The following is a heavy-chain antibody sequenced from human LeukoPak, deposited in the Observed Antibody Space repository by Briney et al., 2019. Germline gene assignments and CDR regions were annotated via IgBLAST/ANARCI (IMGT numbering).Heavy chain of an antibody. D-gene: IGHD5-24*01. Sequence: SETLSLTCTVSGGSISSYYWSWIRQPPGKGLEWIGYIYYSGSTNYNPSLKSRVTISVDTSKNQFSLKLSSVTAADTAVYYCARHTRFKWLQFPYYFDYWGQGTLVTVSS. J-gene: IGHJ4*02. CDR1: GGSISSYY. CDR3: ARHTRFKWLQFPYYFDY. V-gene: IGHV4-59*08. CDR2: IYYSGST.